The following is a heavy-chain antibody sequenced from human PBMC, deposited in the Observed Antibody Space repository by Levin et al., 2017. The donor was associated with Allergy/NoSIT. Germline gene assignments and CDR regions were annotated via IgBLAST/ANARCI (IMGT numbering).Heavy chain of an antibody. D-gene: IGHD3-10*01. Sequence: GESLKISCKASGYTFTGSYMHWVRQAPGQGLEWMGWINPNSGGTNYAQKFQGRVTMTRDTSISTAYMELSRLRSDDTAVYYCACPSSMVRPYCFDNWGQGTLVTVSS. CDR3: ACPSSMVRPYCFDN. CDR2: INPNSGGT. V-gene: IGHV1-2*02. CDR1: GYTFTGSY. J-gene: IGHJ4*02.